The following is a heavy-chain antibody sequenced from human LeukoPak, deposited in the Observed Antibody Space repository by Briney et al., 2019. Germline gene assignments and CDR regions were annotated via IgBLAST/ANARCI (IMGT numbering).Heavy chain of an antibody. CDR1: GGTFSSYA. CDR2: IIPIFGTA. CDR3: AREPDRTADYFDY. V-gene: IGHV1-69*01. Sequence: APVKVSCKASGGTFSSYAISWVRQAPGQGLEWMGGIIPIFGTANYAQKFQGRVTITADESTSTAYMELSSLRSEDTAVYYCAREPDRTADYFDYWGQGTLVTVSS. J-gene: IGHJ4*02. D-gene: IGHD1-14*01.